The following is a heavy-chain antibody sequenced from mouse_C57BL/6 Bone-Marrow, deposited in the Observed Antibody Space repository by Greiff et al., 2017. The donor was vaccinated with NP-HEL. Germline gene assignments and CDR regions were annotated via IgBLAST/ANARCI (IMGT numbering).Heavy chain of an antibody. V-gene: IGHV1-82*01. CDR2: IYPGDGDT. CDR1: GYAFSSSW. Sequence: QVQLQQSGPELVKPGASVKISCKASGYAFSSSWMNWVKQRPGKGLEWIGRIYPGDGDTNYNGKFKGKATLTADKSSSTAYMQLSSLTSEDSAVYFCAGGSYYGRTTYWYFDVWGTGTTVTVSS. D-gene: IGHD1-1*01. CDR3: AGGSYYGRTTYWYFDV. J-gene: IGHJ1*03.